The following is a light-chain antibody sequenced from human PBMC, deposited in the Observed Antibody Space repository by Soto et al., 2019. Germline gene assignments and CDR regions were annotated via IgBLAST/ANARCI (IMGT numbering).Light chain of an antibody. CDR1: QSVSSR. Sequence: EIVMTQSPATLSVSPGEIATLSCRATQSVSSRLAWYQQKPGQAPRILIYGASTRATGVPDRFSGSGSGTDFTLTISRLEPEDFAVYYCQQYGSSGTFGQGTKVDI. CDR3: QQYGSSGT. CDR2: GAS. J-gene: IGKJ1*01. V-gene: IGKV3-20*01.